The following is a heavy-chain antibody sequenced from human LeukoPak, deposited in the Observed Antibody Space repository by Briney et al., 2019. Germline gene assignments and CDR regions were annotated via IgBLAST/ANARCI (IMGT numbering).Heavy chain of an antibody. D-gene: IGHD6-13*01. V-gene: IGHV1-69*01. J-gene: IGHJ6*02. CDR2: IIPIFGTA. CDR1: GGTFSSYA. Sequence: SVKVSCKASGGTFSSYAISWVRQAPGQGLEWMGGIIPIFGTANYAQKFQGRVTITADESTSTAYMELSSLRSEDTAVYYCAREIAAAGTNHYYYYYGMDVWGQGTTVTVSS. CDR3: AREIAAAGTNHYYYYYGMDV.